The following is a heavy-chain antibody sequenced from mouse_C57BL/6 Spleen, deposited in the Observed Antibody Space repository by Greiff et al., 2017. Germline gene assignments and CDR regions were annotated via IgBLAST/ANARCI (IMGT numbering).Heavy chain of an antibody. CDR3: GRYTGKDGYTWFAY. V-gene: IGHV7-3*01. D-gene: IGHD2-3*01. Sequence: EVHLVESGGGLVQPGGSLSLSCAASGFTFTDYYMSWVRQPPGKALEWFGFIRNKANGYTTEYSASVKGRFTISRDNSKSILYLQMNALRAEESATYYCGRYTGKDGYTWFAYWGQGTLVTVSA. CDR2: IRNKANGYTT. J-gene: IGHJ3*01. CDR1: GFTFTDYY.